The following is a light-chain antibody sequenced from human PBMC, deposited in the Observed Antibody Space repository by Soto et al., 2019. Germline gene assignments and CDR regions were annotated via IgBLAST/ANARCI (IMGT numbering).Light chain of an antibody. V-gene: IGKV3-11*01. CDR3: QQSYSTPPGT. CDR2: DAS. CDR1: QSVSSY. J-gene: IGKJ1*01. Sequence: EIVLTQSPATLSLSVGERGTLSCRASQSVSSYLAWYQQKPGQAPRLLIYDASNRATGIPARFSGSGSGTDFTLTISSLQPEDFATYYCQQSYSTPPGTFGQGTKVDIK.